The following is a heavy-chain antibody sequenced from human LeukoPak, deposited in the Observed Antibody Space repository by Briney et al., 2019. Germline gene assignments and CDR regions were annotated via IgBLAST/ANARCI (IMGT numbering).Heavy chain of an antibody. V-gene: IGHV3-33*01. D-gene: IGHD2-15*01. CDR2: IWYDGTNK. Sequence: PGRSLRLSCEASGFTFSSYGLHWVRQAPGKGLEWVAVIWYDGTNKYYADSVQGRFTISRDNSKNTVYLQMNSLRAGDTAVFYCARENNKFCSGGSCYLDYWGQGTLVTVSS. CDR3: ARENNKFCSGGSCYLDY. CDR1: GFTFSSYG. J-gene: IGHJ4*02.